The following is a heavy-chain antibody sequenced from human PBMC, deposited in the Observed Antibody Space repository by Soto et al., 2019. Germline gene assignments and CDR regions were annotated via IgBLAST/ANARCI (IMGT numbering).Heavy chain of an antibody. V-gene: IGHV2-70*13. J-gene: IGHJ6*02. CDR2: IERDDDDK. CDR1: GFSLPSPGMC. Sequence: SGPTLVNPTETLTLTCTFSGFSLPSPGMCVSWIRQPPGKALEWLALIERDDDDKYYSTSLKTRLTISKDTRKNQVVLTMANMDPADTGTYYCARSIRGPRRFNGMDVWGQGT. D-gene: IGHD1-20*01. CDR3: ARSIRGPRRFNGMDV.